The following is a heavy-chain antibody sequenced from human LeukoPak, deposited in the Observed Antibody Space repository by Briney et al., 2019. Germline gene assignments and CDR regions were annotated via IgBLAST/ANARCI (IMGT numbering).Heavy chain of an antibody. CDR3: AKDRGSSWYTNDY. J-gene: IGHJ4*02. V-gene: IGHV3-30*18. Sequence: PGGSLRLSCAASGFIVSNNYMSWVRQAPGKGLEWVALISYDGSNEYYADSVKGRFTISRDNSKNTLYLQMNSLRAEDTAVYYCAKDRGSSWYTNDYWGQGTLVTVSS. CDR1: GFIVSNNY. CDR2: ISYDGSNE. D-gene: IGHD6-13*01.